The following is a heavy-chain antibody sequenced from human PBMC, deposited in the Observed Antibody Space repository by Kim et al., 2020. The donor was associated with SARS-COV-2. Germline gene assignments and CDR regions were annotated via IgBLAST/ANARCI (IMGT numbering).Heavy chain of an antibody. Sequence: SETLSLTCTLSGGAIDKFNQYCAWIRQSPGKGLEWVGSIYYSGSTYYNPSLESRVTISIDTSRNQWSLTMRSVTAADTAVYYCARSRKSGSYYGLEYWG. CDR1: GGAIDKFNQY. J-gene: IGHJ4*01. CDR2: IYYSGST. D-gene: IGHD1-26*01. CDR3: ARSRKSGSYYGLEY. V-gene: IGHV4-39*01.